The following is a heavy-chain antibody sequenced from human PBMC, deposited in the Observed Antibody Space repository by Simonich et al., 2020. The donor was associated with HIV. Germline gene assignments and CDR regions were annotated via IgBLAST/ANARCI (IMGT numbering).Heavy chain of an antibody. V-gene: IGHV4-34*01. CDR2: INHSGST. J-gene: IGHJ4*02. CDR3: ARTGSAYNSGWYYSDY. D-gene: IGHD6-19*01. Sequence: QVQLQQWGAGLLKPSETLSLTCAVYGGSFSDYYWTWIRQPPGKGLGWIWEINHSGSTNYNPSLKSRVTISVDTSKNQFSRKVSSVTAADTAVYYCARTGSAYNSGWYYSDYWGQGTLVTVSS. CDR1: GGSFSDYY.